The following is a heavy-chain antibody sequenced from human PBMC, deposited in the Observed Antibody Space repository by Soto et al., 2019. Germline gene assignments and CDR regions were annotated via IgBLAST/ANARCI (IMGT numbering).Heavy chain of an antibody. CDR3: AKGAVTSIFGYFDY. J-gene: IGHJ4*02. CDR1: GFTFDDFA. CDR2: ISWNSGNI. Sequence: DVHLVESGGGLVQPGRSLRLSCAASGFTFDDFAMHWVRQVPGKGLEWVSSISWNSGNIVYADSVKGRFTISRDSAKNSLYLQMNGLRTEDTALYYCAKGAVTSIFGYFDYWGQGTLVTVSS. D-gene: IGHD3-3*01. V-gene: IGHV3-9*01.